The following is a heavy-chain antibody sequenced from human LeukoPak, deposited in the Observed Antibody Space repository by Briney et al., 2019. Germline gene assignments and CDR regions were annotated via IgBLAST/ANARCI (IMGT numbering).Heavy chain of an antibody. J-gene: IGHJ4*02. CDR2: ISYDGSNK. CDR1: GFSFSSYG. V-gene: IGHV3-30*03. Sequence: GGSLRLSCAASGFSFSSYGIHWVRQAPGKGLEWVAVISYDGSNKYYADSVKGRFTISRDNSKNTLYLQMNSLRVEDTAVYYCVRDSLVGYGHRYFDCWGQGTLVTVSS. CDR3: VRDSLVGYGHRYFDC. D-gene: IGHD5-18*01.